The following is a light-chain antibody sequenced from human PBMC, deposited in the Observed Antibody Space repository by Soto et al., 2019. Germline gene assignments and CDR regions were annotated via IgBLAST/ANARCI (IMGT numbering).Light chain of an antibody. CDR1: QTISTW. Sequence: DIQVTHSPPTLSASVVDIVTITFRASQTISTWMAWYQQNPGKAPKLLVYDASTLQSGVASRFSGSGSGTEFTLIISGLQPDDSATYYCQQYTNTNNPWMFGQGTKVDI. CDR2: DAS. CDR3: QQYTNTNNPWM. J-gene: IGKJ1*01. V-gene: IGKV1-5*01.